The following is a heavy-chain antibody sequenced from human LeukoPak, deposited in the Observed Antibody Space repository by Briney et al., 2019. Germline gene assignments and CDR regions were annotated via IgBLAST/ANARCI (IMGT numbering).Heavy chain of an antibody. CDR3: AGASWYTTWTSYYMDV. CDR1: GFTFSSYG. CDR2: IRYDGSNK. Sequence: GGSLRLSCAASGFTFSSYGMHWVRQAPGKGLEWVAFIRYDGSNKYYADSVKGRFTISRDNSKNTLYLQMNSLRAEDTAVYYCAGASWYTTWTSYYMDVWGKGTTVTISS. J-gene: IGHJ6*03. V-gene: IGHV3-30*02. D-gene: IGHD6-13*01.